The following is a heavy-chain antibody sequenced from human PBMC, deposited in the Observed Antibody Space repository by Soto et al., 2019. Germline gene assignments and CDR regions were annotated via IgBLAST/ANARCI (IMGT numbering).Heavy chain of an antibody. J-gene: IGHJ1*01. CDR2: INWNSGSI. CDR1: GFTFDDYA. V-gene: IGHV3-9*01. Sequence: EVQLVESGGGWVQPGRSLRLSCAASGFTFDDYAMHWVRQVPGKGLEWVSGINWNSGSIGYGDSVKGRFAISRDNAKNSLHLQMNSLSAEDTAFYYCVKDESINWYSGHFRHWGQGTLVTVYS. CDR3: VKDESINWYSGHFRH. D-gene: IGHD6-13*01.